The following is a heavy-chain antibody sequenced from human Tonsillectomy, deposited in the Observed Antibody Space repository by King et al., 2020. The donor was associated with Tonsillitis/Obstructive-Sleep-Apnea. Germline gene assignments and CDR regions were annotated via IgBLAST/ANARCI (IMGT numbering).Heavy chain of an antibody. CDR3: VRAYDSSGYYYYGMAV. D-gene: IGHD3-22*01. V-gene: IGHV3-13*05. Sequence: VQLVESGGGLVQPGGSLRLSCAASGFTFSSYDMHWVRQATGKGLEWVSGIGTAGDPYYPGSVKGRFTISRENAKNSLYLQMNSLRVGDTAVYYCVRAYDSSGYYYYGMAVWGQGTTVTVSS. CDR2: IGTAGDP. J-gene: IGHJ6*02. CDR1: GFTFSSYD.